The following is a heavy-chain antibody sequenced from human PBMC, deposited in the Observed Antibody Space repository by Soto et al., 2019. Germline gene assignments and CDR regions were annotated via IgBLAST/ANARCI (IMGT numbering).Heavy chain of an antibody. CDR3: ARGSHYYGSGTPRP. CDR2: MNPNSGNT. Sequence: AAVKVSCKASGYTFTSCDINWVRQATGQGLEWMGWMNPNSGNTGYAQKFQGRVTMTRNTSISTAYMELSSLRSEDTAVYYCARGSHYYGSGTPRPWGQGTLVTVSS. V-gene: IGHV1-8*01. D-gene: IGHD3-10*01. CDR1: GYTFTSCD. J-gene: IGHJ5*02.